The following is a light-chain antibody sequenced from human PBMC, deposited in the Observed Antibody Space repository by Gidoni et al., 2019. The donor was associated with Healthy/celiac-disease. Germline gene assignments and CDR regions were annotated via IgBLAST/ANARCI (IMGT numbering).Light chain of an antibody. V-gene: IGKV1-39*01. CDR3: QQSYSTPL. J-gene: IGKJ4*01. Sequence: DIHITQSPSSLSASVGDRVTITCRASQSISSYLNWYQQKPGKAPKLLIYAASSLQSGVPSRFSGSGSGTDFTITISSLQPEDFATYYCQQSYSTPLFGGGTKVEIK. CDR2: AAS. CDR1: QSISSY.